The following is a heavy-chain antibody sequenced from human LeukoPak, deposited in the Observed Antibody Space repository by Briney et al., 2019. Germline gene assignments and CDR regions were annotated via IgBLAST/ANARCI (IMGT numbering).Heavy chain of an antibody. CDR3: ARREYYDFWSGYFPARPYYYGMDV. J-gene: IGHJ6*02. Sequence: PGGSLRLSCAASGFTFSSYWMSWVRQAPGKGLEWVANIKQGGSEKYYVDSVKGRFTISRDNAKNSLYLQMNSLRAEDTAVYYCARREYYDFWSGYFPARPYYYGMDVWGQGTTVTVSS. CDR1: GFTFSSYW. V-gene: IGHV3-7*01. CDR2: IKQGGSEK. D-gene: IGHD3-3*01.